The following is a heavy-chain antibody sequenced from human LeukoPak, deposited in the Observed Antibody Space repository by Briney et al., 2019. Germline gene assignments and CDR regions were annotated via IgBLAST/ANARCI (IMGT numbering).Heavy chain of an antibody. CDR1: GDSITSTTYY. Sequence: SETLSLTCTVSGDSITSTTYYWSWIRQPPGKGLEWIGYIYYSGSTNYNPSLKSRVTISVDTSKNQFSLKLSSVTAADTAVYYCARDRSSSGWPVTNWFDPWGQGTLVTVSS. V-gene: IGHV4-61*01. CDR3: ARDRSSSGWPVTNWFDP. CDR2: IYYSGST. D-gene: IGHD6-19*01. J-gene: IGHJ5*02.